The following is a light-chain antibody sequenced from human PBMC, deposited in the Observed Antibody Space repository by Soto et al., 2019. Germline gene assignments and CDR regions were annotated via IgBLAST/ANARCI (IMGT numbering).Light chain of an antibody. J-gene: IGKJ1*01. CDR3: QQYGSSPQT. CDR1: TSVSSSY. Sequence: EIVLTQSPGTLSLSPGERATLSCRASTSVSSSYLAWYQQKPGQAPRLLIYGASSRATGIPDRFSGSGSGTDFTLTISRLEPEDFAVYYCQQYGSSPQTFGQGTKVEIK. CDR2: GAS. V-gene: IGKV3-20*01.